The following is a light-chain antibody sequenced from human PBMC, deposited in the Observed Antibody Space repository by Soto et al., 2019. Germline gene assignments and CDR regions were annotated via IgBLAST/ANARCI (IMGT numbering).Light chain of an antibody. V-gene: IGKV1-17*01. Sequence: DIQMTQSPSSLSASVRDRVTITCRASQGIGNDLGWYQQKPGKAPKLLIYAASSLQSGVPSRFSRSWCWPEFNLPISSLQPEAFATYYCLQYDSYPRTFGQGTRVEIK. J-gene: IGKJ1*01. CDR2: AAS. CDR1: QGIGND. CDR3: LQYDSYPRT.